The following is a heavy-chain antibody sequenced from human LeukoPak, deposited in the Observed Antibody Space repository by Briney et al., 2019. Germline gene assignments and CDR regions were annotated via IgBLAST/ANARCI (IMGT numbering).Heavy chain of an antibody. Sequence: PSETLSLTCAVYGGSFSGYYWSWIRQPPGKGLEWIGEINHSGSTNYNPSLKSRVTISVDTSKNQFSLKLSSVTAADTAVYYCARGAWYYYGSGRTSGGWWFDPWGQGTLVTVSS. V-gene: IGHV4-34*01. CDR2: INHSGST. J-gene: IGHJ5*02. CDR1: GGSFSGYY. CDR3: ARGAWYYYGSGRTSGGWWFDP. D-gene: IGHD3-10*01.